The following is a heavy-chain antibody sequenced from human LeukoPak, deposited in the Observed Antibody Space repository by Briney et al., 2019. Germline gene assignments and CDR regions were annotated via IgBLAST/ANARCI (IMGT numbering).Heavy chain of an antibody. CDR2: IYHSGST. D-gene: IGHD3-9*01. Sequence: SETLSLTRAVSGYSISSGYYWGWIRQPPGKGLEWIGSIYHSGSTYYNPSLKSRVTISVDTSKNQFSLKLSSVTAADTAVYYCARASQWAWNYDILTGYRGDWFDPWGQGTLVTVSS. CDR1: GYSISSGYY. V-gene: IGHV4-38-2*01. J-gene: IGHJ5*02. CDR3: ARASQWAWNYDILTGYRGDWFDP.